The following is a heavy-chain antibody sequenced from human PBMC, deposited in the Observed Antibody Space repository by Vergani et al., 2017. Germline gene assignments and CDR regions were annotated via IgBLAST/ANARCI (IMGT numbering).Heavy chain of an antibody. CDR3: AKWCWNYWFDS. D-gene: IGHD4/OR15-4a*01. CDR2: INTNGDYT. J-gene: IGHJ5*01. CDR1: GFSFTTYA. Sequence: ELQLLESGGDLVQPGGSLRLSCAASGFSFTTYAMSWVRPAPGKGLEWVSTINTNGDYTLYGYSVKGRFTISRDNAKSTLYLQMNSLRAEDTAIYYCAKWCWNYWFDSWGQGTLVIVS. V-gene: IGHV3-23*01.